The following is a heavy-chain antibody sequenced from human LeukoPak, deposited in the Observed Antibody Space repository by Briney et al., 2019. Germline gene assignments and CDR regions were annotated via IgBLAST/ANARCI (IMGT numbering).Heavy chain of an antibody. CDR1: GGSISSGGYS. Sequence: SETLSLTCAVSGGSISSGGYSWSWLRQPPGKGLEWIGYIYHSGSTYYNPSLKSRVTISVDRSKNQFSLKLSSVTAADTAVYYCARGAWYFDRGVGAFDIWGQGTMATVSS. D-gene: IGHD3-9*01. CDR3: ARGAWYFDRGVGAFDI. CDR2: IYHSGST. V-gene: IGHV4-30-2*01. J-gene: IGHJ3*02.